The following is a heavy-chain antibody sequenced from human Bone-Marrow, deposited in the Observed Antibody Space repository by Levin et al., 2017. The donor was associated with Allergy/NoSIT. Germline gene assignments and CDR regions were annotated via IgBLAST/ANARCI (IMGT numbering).Heavy chain of an antibody. V-gene: IGHV3-33*01. CDR1: GFTFSAFG. CDR3: TRDRGEWGQFYFDY. CDR2: IWYDGSHK. D-gene: IGHD1-26*01. Sequence: SCAASGFTFSAFGMHWVRQAPGRGLEWVAVIWYDGSHKFYADSVKGRFTISRDNSKNTLYLQMNSPRAEDTAVYYCTRDRGEWGQFYFDYWGQGILVTVSS. J-gene: IGHJ4*02.